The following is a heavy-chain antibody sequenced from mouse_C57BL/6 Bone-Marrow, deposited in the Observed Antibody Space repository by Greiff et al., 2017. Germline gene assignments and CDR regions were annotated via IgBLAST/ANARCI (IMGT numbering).Heavy chain of an antibody. V-gene: IGHV1-52*01. CDR1: GYTFTSYW. D-gene: IGHD1-1*01. Sequence: QVQLQQPGAELVRPGSSVKLSCKASGYTFTSYWMHWVKQRPIQGLEWIGNIDPSDSETHYNQKFKDKATLTVDTSSSTAYMQLSSLTSEDSAVYYGARPLFTTVVAPWGVWGTGTTVTVSS. J-gene: IGHJ1*03. CDR3: ARPLFTTVVAPWGV. CDR2: IDPSDSET.